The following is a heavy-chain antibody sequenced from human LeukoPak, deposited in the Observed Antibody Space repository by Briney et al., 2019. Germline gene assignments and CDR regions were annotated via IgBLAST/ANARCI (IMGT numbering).Heavy chain of an antibody. J-gene: IGHJ3*02. CDR2: IYTSGST. Sequence: SETLSLTCTVSGGSISSYYWSWIRQPAGKGLEWIGRIYTSGSTNYNPSLKSRVTMSVDTSKNQFSLKLSSVTAADTAVYYCARYERAPNYYDSSGYSSFDIWGQGTMVTVSS. CDR1: GGSISSYY. V-gene: IGHV4-4*07. CDR3: ARYERAPNYYDSSGYSSFDI. D-gene: IGHD3-22*01.